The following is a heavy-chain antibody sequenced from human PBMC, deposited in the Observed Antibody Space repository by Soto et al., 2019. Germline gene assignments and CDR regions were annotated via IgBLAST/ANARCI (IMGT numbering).Heavy chain of an antibody. V-gene: IGHV1-18*01. CDR3: AREGMGWSHPLAHWYFDL. CDR1: GYTFTSYG. D-gene: IGHD6-19*01. J-gene: IGHJ2*01. Sequence: QVQLVQSGAEVKKPGASVKVSCKASGYTFTSYGISWVRQAPGQGLEWMGWISAYNGNTNYAQKLQGRVTMTTDPSTSTAYMELRSLRSEDTAVYYCAREGMGWSHPLAHWYFDLWGRGTLVTVSS. CDR2: ISAYNGNT.